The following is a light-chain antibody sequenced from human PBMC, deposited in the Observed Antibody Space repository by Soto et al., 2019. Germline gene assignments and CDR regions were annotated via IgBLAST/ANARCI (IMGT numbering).Light chain of an antibody. CDR1: QPIHSW. CDR3: QQYKTYPFT. V-gene: IGKV1-5*01. J-gene: IGKJ2*01. CDR2: AAS. Sequence: DVQMTQSPSTLSSSVGDRVTITCRASQPIHSWLAWFQQKPGKAPQLLIHAASSLESGVPSRFSGIGFGTDFTIIITNLQPDDFATYYCQQYKTYPFTFGQGTKLEVK.